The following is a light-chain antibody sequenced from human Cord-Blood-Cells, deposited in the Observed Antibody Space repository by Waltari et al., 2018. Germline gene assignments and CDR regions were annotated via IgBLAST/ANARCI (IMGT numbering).Light chain of an antibody. V-gene: IGKV4-1*01. CDR1: QSVLYSSNNKNY. Sequence: DIVMTQSPDSLAVSLGERAPINCKSSQSVLYSSNNKNYLAWYQQKPGQPPKLLIYWASTRESGVPDLFSGSGSGTDFTLTISSLQAEDVAVYYCQQYYSTLTFGGGTKVEIK. CDR3: QQYYSTLT. J-gene: IGKJ4*01. CDR2: WAS.